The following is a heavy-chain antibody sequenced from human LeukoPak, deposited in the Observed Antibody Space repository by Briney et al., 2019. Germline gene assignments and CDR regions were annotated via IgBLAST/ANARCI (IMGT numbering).Heavy chain of an antibody. J-gene: IGHJ4*02. Sequence: ASVKVSCKVSGYTLTELSMHWVRQDPGRGLEWMGGFDPEDGETIYAQKFQGRVTMTEDTSTDTAYMELSSLRSEGTAVYYCATSGRRAGAYYFDCWDQGTLVTVSS. CDR1: GYTLTELS. D-gene: IGHD1-26*01. CDR2: FDPEDGET. V-gene: IGHV1-24*01. CDR3: ATSGRRAGAYYFDC.